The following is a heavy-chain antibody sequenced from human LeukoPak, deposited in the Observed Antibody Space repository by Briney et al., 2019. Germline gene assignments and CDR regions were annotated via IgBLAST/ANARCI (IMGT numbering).Heavy chain of an antibody. D-gene: IGHD1-1*01. CDR2: FSGSGSST. V-gene: IGHV3-23*01. J-gene: IGHJ4*02. CDR1: GFTFSSYA. Sequence: GGSLRLSCAASGFTFSSYAMTWVRQAPGKGLEWVSTFSGSGSSTYYADSVKGRFTISRDNSKKTLYLQMNSLRAEGTAVYYCAKRAGTGTKHFDYWGQGTLVTVSS. CDR3: AKRAGTGTKHFDY.